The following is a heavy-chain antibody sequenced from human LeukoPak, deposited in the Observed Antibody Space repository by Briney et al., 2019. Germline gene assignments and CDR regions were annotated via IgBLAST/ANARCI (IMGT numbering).Heavy chain of an antibody. CDR1: GFTFSSYA. CDR2: ISGSGGST. CDR3: AKDGTELYYFDY. V-gene: IGHV3-23*01. Sequence: AGGSLRLSCAASGFTFSSYAMSWVRQAPGKGLEWVSAISGSGGSTYYADSVKGRFTISRDNSKNTLYLQMNSLRAEDTAAYYCAKDGTELYYFDYWGQGTLVTVSS. D-gene: IGHD3/OR15-3a*01. J-gene: IGHJ4*02.